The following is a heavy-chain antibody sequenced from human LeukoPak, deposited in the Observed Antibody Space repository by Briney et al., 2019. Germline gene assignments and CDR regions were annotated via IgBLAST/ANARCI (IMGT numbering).Heavy chain of an antibody. V-gene: IGHV3-23*01. D-gene: IGHD3-3*01. CDR2: ISGSGGST. Sequence: GGSLRLSCAASGFTFSSYAMSWVRQAPGKGLGWVSAISGSGGSTYYADSVKGRFTISRDNSKNTLYLQMNSLRAEDTAVYYCAKNYDFWSGYPDAFDIWGQGTMVTVSS. CDR3: AKNYDFWSGYPDAFDI. CDR1: GFTFSSYA. J-gene: IGHJ3*02.